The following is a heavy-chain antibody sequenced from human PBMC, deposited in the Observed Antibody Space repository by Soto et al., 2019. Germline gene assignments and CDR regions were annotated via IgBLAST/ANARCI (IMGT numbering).Heavy chain of an antibody. D-gene: IGHD1-26*01. CDR2: INTDGSGT. V-gene: IGHV3-74*01. J-gene: IGHJ3*02. CDR3: ARVGATGEAFDI. Sequence: PGGSLRLSCAASGFTFSSYWMHWVRQAPGKGLVWVSRINTDGSGTSYADSVKGRFTISRDNAKNTLYLQMNSLRAEDTAVYYCARVGATGEAFDIWGQRTMVTV. CDR1: GFTFSSYW.